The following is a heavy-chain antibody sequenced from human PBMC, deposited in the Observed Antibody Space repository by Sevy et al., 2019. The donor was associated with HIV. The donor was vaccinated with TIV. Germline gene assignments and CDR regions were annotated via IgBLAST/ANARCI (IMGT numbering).Heavy chain of an antibody. J-gene: IGHJ6*02. V-gene: IGHV3-48*03. CDR2: IGSLGSPI. CDR3: VRVGIETAFYGMDV. Sequence: GGSLRLSCAVSGFTFSSYEMNWVRQAPGKGLEWVSYIGSLGSPINYADSVKGRITISRDNAKNSLYPQMNSLRAEDTAVYYCVRVGIETAFYGMDVWGQGTTVTVSS. CDR1: GFTFSSYE.